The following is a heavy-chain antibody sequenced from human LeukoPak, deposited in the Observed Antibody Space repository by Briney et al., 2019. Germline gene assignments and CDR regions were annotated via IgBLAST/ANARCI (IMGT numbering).Heavy chain of an antibody. Sequence: PGGSLRLSCAASGFTFSSYGMHWVRQAPGKGLEWVAVIWYDGSNKYYADSVKGRFTISRDNSKNTLYPQMNSLRAEDTAVYYRAKAQGYCSGGSCYPKTRSAFDIWGQGTMVTVSS. D-gene: IGHD2-15*01. V-gene: IGHV3-33*06. CDR1: GFTFSSYG. CDR2: IWYDGSNK. CDR3: AKAQGYCSGGSCYPKTRSAFDI. J-gene: IGHJ3*02.